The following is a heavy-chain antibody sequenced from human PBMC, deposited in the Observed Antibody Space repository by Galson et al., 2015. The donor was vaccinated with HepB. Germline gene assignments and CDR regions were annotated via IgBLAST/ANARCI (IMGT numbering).Heavy chain of an antibody. Sequence: SLRLSCAASGFTFSSYSMNWVRQAPGKGLEWVSYISSSSSTIYYADSVKGRFTISGDNAKNSLYLQMNSLRAEDTAVYYCAKVGQNWNDHYFDYWGQGTLVTVSS. CDR3: AKVGQNWNDHYFDY. D-gene: IGHD1-1*01. V-gene: IGHV3-48*04. J-gene: IGHJ4*02. CDR2: ISSSSSTI. CDR1: GFTFSSYS.